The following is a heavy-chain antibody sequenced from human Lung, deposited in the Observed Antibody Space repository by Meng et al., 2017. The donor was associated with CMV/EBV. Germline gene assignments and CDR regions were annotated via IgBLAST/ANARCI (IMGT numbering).Heavy chain of an antibody. Sequence: GEXXKISCAASGFTFSTYWMHWVRQAPGKGLEWVSRIDSEGSTTNYADSVKGRFTISRDNAKNTLYLEMNSPRAEDTAVYYCASARGVVRYAFDIWCQGTMVTVSS. CDR1: GFTFSTYW. J-gene: IGHJ3*02. CDR2: IDSEGSTT. CDR3: ASARGVVRYAFDI. V-gene: IGHV3-74*01. D-gene: IGHD2-15*01.